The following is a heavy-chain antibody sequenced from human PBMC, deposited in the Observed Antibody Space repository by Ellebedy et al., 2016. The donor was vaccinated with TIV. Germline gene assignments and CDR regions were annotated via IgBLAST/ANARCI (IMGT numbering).Heavy chain of an antibody. CDR3: ARVGAAASKGLGY. CDR2: INAGNGNT. J-gene: IGHJ4*02. D-gene: IGHD6-13*01. Sequence: AASVKVSCKASGYTFTSYAMHWVRQAPGQRLEWMVWINAGNGNTKYSQKFQGRVTITRDTSASTAYMELSSLRSEDTAVYYCARVGAAASKGLGYWGQGTLVTVSS. V-gene: IGHV1-3*01. CDR1: GYTFTSYA.